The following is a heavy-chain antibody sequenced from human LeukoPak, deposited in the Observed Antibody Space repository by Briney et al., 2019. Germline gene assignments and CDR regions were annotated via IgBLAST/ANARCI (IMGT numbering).Heavy chain of an antibody. J-gene: IGHJ4*02. CDR2: INHSGST. V-gene: IGHV4-34*01. D-gene: IGHD3-10*01. Sequence: SETLSLTCAVYGGSFSGYYWSWIRQPPGKGLEWIGEINHSGSTNCNPSLKSRVTISVDTSKNQFSLKLSSVTAADTAVYYCARGAMTYYYGSGSYYYFDYWGQGTLVTVSS. CDR3: ARGAMTYYYGSGSYYYFDY. CDR1: GGSFSGYY.